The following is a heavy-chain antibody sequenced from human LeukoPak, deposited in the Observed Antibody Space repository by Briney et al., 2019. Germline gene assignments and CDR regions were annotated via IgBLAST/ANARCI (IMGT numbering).Heavy chain of an antibody. V-gene: IGHV1-2*02. J-gene: IGHJ4*02. CDR3: AREGLIRFGELPDY. CDR2: INPNSGGT. CDR1: GYTFTSYD. Sequence: ASVKVSCKASGYTFTSYDINWVRQATGQGLEWMGWINPNSGGTNYAQKFQGRVTMTRDTSISTAYMELSRLRSDDTAVYYCAREGLIRFGELPDYWGQGTLVTVSS. D-gene: IGHD3-10*01.